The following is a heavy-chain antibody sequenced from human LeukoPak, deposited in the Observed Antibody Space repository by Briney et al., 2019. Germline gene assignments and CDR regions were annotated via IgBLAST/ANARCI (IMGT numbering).Heavy chain of an antibody. J-gene: IGHJ4*02. CDR2: IIPIFGTA. Sequence: GASVKVSCKASGGTFGSYAISWVRQAPGQGLEWMGGIIPIFGTANYAQKFQGRVTITADESTSTAYMELSSLRSEDTAVYYCARAGGFFSPFGYWGQGTLVTVSS. CDR1: GGTFGSYA. V-gene: IGHV1-69*13. D-gene: IGHD3-16*01. CDR3: ARAGGFFSPFGY.